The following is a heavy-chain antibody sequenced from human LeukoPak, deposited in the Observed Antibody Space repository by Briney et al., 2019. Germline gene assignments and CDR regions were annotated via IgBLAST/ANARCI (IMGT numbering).Heavy chain of an antibody. CDR2: IYYTGST. D-gene: IGHD3-9*01. CDR1: GGSVSDYY. J-gene: IGHJ5*02. CDR3: ARIRTYDILTGYDASWFDP. Sequence: SETLSLTCTISGGSVSDYYWSWIRQSPGKGLEWIGYIYYTGSTTYNPSLKSRVTMSADTSKNQFSLKLSSVTAADTAVYYCARIRTYDILTGYDASWFDPWGQGTLVTVSS. V-gene: IGHV4-59*02.